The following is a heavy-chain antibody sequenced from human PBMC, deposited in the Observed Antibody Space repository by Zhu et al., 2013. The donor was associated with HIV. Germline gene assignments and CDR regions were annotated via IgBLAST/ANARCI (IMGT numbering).Heavy chain of an antibody. V-gene: IGHV1-69*01. CDR1: KYTFTDYY. CDR2: IIPIFGTP. Sequence: QVRLVQSGAAVKKPGASVKVSCKASKYTFTDYYIQWVRHAPGRGLEWMGGIIPIFGTPNYAQKFQGRVTITADESTSTAYMELSSLRSEDTAVYYCARDSRSSSGFDYWGQGTMVTVSS. CDR3: ARDSRSSSGFDY. D-gene: IGHD6-6*01. J-gene: IGHJ4*03.